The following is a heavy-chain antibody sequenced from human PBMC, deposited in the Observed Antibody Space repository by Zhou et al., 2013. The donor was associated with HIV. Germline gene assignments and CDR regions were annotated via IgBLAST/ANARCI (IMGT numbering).Heavy chain of an antibody. CDR1: GYTFTSYD. J-gene: IGHJ6*02. CDR3: ARASYYDILTGFRGGMDV. D-gene: IGHD3-9*01. CDR2: IIPIFGTA. V-gene: IGHV1-69*01. Sequence: QVQLVQSGAEVKKPGASVKVSCKASGYTFTSYDISWVRQAPGQGLEWMGGIIPIFGTANYAQKFQGRVTITADESTSTAYMELSSLRSEDTAVYYCARASYYDILTGFRGGMDVWGQGTTVTVSS.